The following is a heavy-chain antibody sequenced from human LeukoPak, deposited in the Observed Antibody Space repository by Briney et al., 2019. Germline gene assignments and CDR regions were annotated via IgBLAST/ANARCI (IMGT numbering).Heavy chain of an antibody. V-gene: IGHV3-7*01. Sequence: QSGGSLRLSCAASTFIFSNYWMSWVRQAPGKGLEWVANIKQDGSEKYYVDSVKGRFTISRDNAKNSLYLQMNSLRAEDTAVYYCARDSDRGAYDYWGQGTLVTVSS. CDR3: ARDSDRGAYDY. J-gene: IGHJ4*02. D-gene: IGHD2-21*01. CDR2: IKQDGSEK. CDR1: TFIFSNYW.